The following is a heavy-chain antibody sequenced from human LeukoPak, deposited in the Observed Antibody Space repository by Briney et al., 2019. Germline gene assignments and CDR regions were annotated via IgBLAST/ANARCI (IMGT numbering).Heavy chain of an antibody. CDR3: ARQWTDGWFDS. Sequence: SETLSLTCTVSGGSISNYYWSWVRQPPGRGLEWIGYIYYIGSTNYNPSLKSRVTISVDTSKNQFSLKLSSVTAADTAVYYCARQWTDGWFDSWGQGALVTVSS. CDR1: GGSISNYY. V-gene: IGHV4-59*08. J-gene: IGHJ5*01. D-gene: IGHD3/OR15-3a*01. CDR2: IYYIGST.